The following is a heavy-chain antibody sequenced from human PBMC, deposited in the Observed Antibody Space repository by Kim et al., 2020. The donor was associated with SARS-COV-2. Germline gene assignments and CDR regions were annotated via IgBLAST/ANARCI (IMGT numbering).Heavy chain of an antibody. CDR2: IKYDGSEK. CDR3: ARVARDGYNDY. D-gene: IGHD2-21*01. CDR1: QFTFSDYW. Sequence: GGSLRLSCAVSQFTFSDYWMSWIRQAPGKGLEWVSNIKYDGSEKYYVDSVKGRFTISRASATNSLYLQMNSLRAEDTAVYFCARVARDGYNDYWGWGTRV. V-gene: IGHV3-7*01. J-gene: IGHJ4*02.